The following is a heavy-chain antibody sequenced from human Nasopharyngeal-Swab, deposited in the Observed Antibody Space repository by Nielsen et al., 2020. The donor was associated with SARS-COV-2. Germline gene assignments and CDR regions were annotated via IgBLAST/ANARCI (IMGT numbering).Heavy chain of an antibody. CDR3: ARDSPWQELDY. D-gene: IGHD1-1*01. CDR2: ITGGSKYI. J-gene: IGHJ4*02. Sequence: GGSLRLSCVVSGFMFSSYSMTWVRQAPGKGLEWVSSITGGSKYIWYADSVRGRFTISRDNTKNTLYLQMNSLRAEDTAVYYCARDSPWQELDYWGQGTLVTVSS. CDR1: GFMFSSYS. V-gene: IGHV3-21*01.